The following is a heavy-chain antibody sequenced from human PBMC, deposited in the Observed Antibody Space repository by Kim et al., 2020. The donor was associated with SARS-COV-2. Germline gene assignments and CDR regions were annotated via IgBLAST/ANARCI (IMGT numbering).Heavy chain of an antibody. D-gene: IGHD2-8*01. Sequence: GGSLRLSCAASGVTVRGNYMTWVRQAPGKGLALVSVLYCDYSADYADSVKGGFTISRDNYEKKVYLQMKSLTAEDTALYYCATRSNDCSSWFFDLWGRGTLVTVSS. J-gene: IGHJ2*01. V-gene: IGHV3-66*02. CDR1: GVTVRGNY. CDR2: LYCDYSA. CDR3: ATRSNDCSSWFFDL.